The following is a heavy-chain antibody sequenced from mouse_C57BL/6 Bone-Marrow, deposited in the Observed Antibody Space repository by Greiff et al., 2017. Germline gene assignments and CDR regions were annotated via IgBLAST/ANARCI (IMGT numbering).Heavy chain of an antibody. CDR3: ARLTGDYFDY. CDR2: INYDGSST. V-gene: IGHV5-16*01. D-gene: IGHD4-1*01. CDR1: GFTFSDYY. Sequence: EVKVVESEGGLVQPGSSMKLSCTASGFTFSDYYMAWVRQVPEKGLEWVANINYDGSSTYYLDSLKSRFIISRDNAKNILYLQMSSLKSEDTAAYYCARLTGDYFDYWGQGTTLTVSS. J-gene: IGHJ2*01.